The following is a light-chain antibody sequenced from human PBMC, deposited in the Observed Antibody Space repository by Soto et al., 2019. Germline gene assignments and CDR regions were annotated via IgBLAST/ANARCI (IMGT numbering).Light chain of an antibody. J-gene: IGLJ2*01. Sequence: QSALTQPRSVSGSPGQSVTISCTGASNNVGGYNYVSWYQHHPGKVPQLIIYDVTKRPSGVPDRFSGSKSGNTASLTISGLQVEDEADYYCCSYAGTHTWIFGGGTKLTVL. CDR2: DVT. CDR1: SNNVGGYNY. CDR3: CSYAGTHTWI. V-gene: IGLV2-11*01.